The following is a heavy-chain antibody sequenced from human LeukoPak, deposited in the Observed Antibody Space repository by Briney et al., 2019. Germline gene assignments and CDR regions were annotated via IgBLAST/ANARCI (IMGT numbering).Heavy chain of an antibody. V-gene: IGHV3-66*04. CDR3: ARPGLLAGGNDY. CDR2: IYSGGST. CDR1: GFTVSSNY. Sequence: GGYLRLSCAASGFTVSSNYMSWVRQAPGKGLEWVSVIYSGGSTYYADSVKGRFTISRDNSKNTLYLQMNSLRAEDTAVYYCARPGLLAGGNDYWGQGTLVTVSS. D-gene: IGHD2-15*01. J-gene: IGHJ4*02.